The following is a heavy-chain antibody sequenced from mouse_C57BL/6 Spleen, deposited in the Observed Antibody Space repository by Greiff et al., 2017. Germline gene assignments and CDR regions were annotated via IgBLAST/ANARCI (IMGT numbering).Heavy chain of an antibody. CDR2: IDPEDGDT. J-gene: IGHJ1*03. V-gene: IGHV14-1*01. D-gene: IGHD1-1*01. Sequence: VQLQQSGAELVRPGASVKLSCTASGFNIKDYYMHWVKQRPEQGLEWIGRIDPEDGDTEYAPKFQGKATMTADTSSNTAYLPLSSLTSEDTAVYYCTTPYYYGSSYWYFDVWGTGTTVTVSS. CDR3: TTPYYYGSSYWYFDV. CDR1: GFNIKDYY.